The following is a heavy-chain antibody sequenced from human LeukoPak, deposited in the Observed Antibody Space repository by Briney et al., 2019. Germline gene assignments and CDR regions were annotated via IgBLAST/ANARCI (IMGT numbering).Heavy chain of an antibody. Sequence: ASVKVSCKASGYTFTSYGISWVRQAPGQGLEWMGWISGSNGNTNYAQKLQGRVTMTTDTSTSTAYMELRSLRSDDTAVYYCARDYRGTTYFDYWGQGTLVTVSS. D-gene: IGHD1-26*01. J-gene: IGHJ4*02. CDR3: ARDYRGTTYFDY. CDR2: ISGSNGNT. V-gene: IGHV1-18*01. CDR1: GYTFTSYG.